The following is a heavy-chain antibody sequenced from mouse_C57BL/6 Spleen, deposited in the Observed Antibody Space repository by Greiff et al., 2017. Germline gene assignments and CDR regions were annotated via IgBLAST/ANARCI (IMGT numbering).Heavy chain of an antibody. CDR1: GYTFTSYG. J-gene: IGHJ4*01. V-gene: IGHV1-81*01. CDR3: ARRVGSEAMDY. CDR2: IYPRSGNT. Sequence: VQLQQSGAELARPGASVKLSCKASGYTFTSYGISWVKQRTGQGLEWIGEIYPRSGNTYYNEKFKGKATLTADKSSSTAYMELRSLTSEDSAVYFCARRVGSEAMDYWGQGTSVTVSS.